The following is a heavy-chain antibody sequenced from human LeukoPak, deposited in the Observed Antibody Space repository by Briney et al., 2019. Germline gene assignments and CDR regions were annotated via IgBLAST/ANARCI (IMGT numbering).Heavy chain of an antibody. CDR1: GGTFSSYA. Sequence: SVKGSCKASGGTFSSYAISWVRQAPGQGLEWMGGIIPSFGTANYAQKFQGRVTITADESTSTAYMELSSLRSEDTAVYYCARCNFPGFWSGRYYYYYYMDVWGKGTTVTVSS. CDR3: ARCNFPGFWSGRYYYYYYMDV. D-gene: IGHD3-3*01. V-gene: IGHV1-69*13. J-gene: IGHJ6*03. CDR2: IIPSFGTA.